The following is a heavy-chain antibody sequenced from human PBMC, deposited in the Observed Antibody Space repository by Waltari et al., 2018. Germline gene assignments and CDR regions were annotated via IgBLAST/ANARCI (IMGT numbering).Heavy chain of an antibody. D-gene: IGHD6-19*01. Sequence: QVQLVQSGAEVKKPGASVKVSCKTSGYTFTGYYIHWVRQAPGQGLEWMGWMNPNNGGTNYEQKFHGSVTMTRDTSISTAYLELTRPTSDDTAVYYCARSPEQWLASFDYWGQGALVTVSS. CDR3: ARSPEQWLASFDY. J-gene: IGHJ4*02. CDR2: MNPNNGGT. V-gene: IGHV1-2*04. CDR1: GYTFTGYY.